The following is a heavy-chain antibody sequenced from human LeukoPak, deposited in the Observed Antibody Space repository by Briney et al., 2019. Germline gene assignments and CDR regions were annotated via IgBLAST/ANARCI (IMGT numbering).Heavy chain of an antibody. V-gene: IGHV4-59*01. J-gene: IGHJ4*02. Sequence: SETLSLTCTVPGGSISSYYWSWIRQPPGKGLEWIGYIYYSGSTNYNPSLKSRVAMSIDTSRNQFSLKLSSVTAADTAVYYCVRRLDTDYGQYYDSWGQGILVTVSS. CDR1: GGSISSYY. CDR2: IYYSGST. D-gene: IGHD4-17*01. CDR3: VRRLDTDYGQYYDS.